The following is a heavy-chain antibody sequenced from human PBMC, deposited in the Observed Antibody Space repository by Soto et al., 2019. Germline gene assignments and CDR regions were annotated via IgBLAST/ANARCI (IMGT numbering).Heavy chain of an antibody. D-gene: IGHD3-22*01. CDR1: GFTFSTYS. Sequence: GGSLRLSCAASGFTFSTYSMNWVRQAPGKGLEWISYISSSSTTIYYADSVRGRFTISRDNAKSSLYLQMNSLRDEDTAVYYCSRDDSTGYYVEVGDYWGQGTLVTVSS. J-gene: IGHJ4*02. V-gene: IGHV3-48*02. CDR3: SRDDSTGYYVEVGDY. CDR2: ISSSSTTI.